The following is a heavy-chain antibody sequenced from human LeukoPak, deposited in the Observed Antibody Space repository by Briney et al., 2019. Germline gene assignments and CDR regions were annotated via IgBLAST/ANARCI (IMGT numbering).Heavy chain of an antibody. Sequence: GGSLRLSCPASGFAFSSFAMTWVRQAPGKGLEWVSTVSCNAGRTYYADFVKGRFTISGDNSKSTLHLQMNSLRAEDTAVYYCAKTGYFDWLFDAFDIWGQGTMVTVSS. CDR3: AKTGYFDWLFDAFDI. CDR1: GFAFSSFA. V-gene: IGHV3-23*01. CDR2: VSCNAGRT. J-gene: IGHJ3*02. D-gene: IGHD3-9*01.